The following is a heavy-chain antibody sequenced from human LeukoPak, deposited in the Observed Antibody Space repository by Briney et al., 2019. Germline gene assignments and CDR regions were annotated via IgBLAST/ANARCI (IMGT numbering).Heavy chain of an antibody. D-gene: IGHD6-13*01. CDR2: IDSDGSTT. CDR3: ARDEQHLVPFDY. CDR1: GFTFSSYW. J-gene: IGHJ4*02. V-gene: IGHV3-74*01. Sequence: GGSLRLSCAASGFTFSSYWMHCVCQAPGKGLVWVSRIDSDGSTTSYADSVKGRFTISRDNAKNTLYLQMNSLRAEDTAVYYCARDEQHLVPFDYWGQGTLVTVSS.